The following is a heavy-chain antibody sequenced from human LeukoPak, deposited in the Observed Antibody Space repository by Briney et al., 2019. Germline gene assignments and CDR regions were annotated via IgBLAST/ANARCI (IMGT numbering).Heavy chain of an antibody. D-gene: IGHD2-8*01. J-gene: IGHJ5*02. Sequence: TPSQCLSPTRSVSGGSLSSSCGISIRHPRGKGLEWIGYIYYVETTMYNPSLKGRVSISLDTSQSQFSLRLNSVTAADPAVYYCARRGDPVVQDLWGQGTLATVS. V-gene: IGHV4-59*01. CDR1: GGSLSSSC. CDR3: ARRGDPVVQDL. CDR2: IYYVETT.